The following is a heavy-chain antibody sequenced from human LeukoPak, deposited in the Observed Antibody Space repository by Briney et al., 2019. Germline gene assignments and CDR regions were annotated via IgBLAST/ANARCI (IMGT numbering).Heavy chain of an antibody. Sequence: GGSLRLSCAASGFTFSSYAMSWVRQAPGKGLEWVSAISGSGGSTYYADSVRGRFTISRDNAKNTLYLQMNSLRAEDTAIYYCAKDFTGARDYWGQGILVTVSS. CDR1: GFTFSSYA. CDR2: ISGSGGST. J-gene: IGHJ4*02. V-gene: IGHV3-23*01. D-gene: IGHD7-27*01. CDR3: AKDFTGARDY.